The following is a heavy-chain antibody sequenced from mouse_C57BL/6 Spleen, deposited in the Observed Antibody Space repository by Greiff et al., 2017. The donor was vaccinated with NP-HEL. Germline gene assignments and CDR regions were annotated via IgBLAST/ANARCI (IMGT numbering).Heavy chain of an antibody. CDR3: ARNSRCSSYWYFDV. J-gene: IGHJ1*03. CDR2: IWSGGSA. CDR1: GFSLTSYG. D-gene: IGHD1-1*01. Sequence: QVQLKESGPGLVQPSQSLSITCTVSGFSLTSYGVHWVRQSPGKGLEWLGVIWSGGSADYNAAFISRLSISKDNSKSQVYFKKNSLQADDTAMYYCARNSRCSSYWYFDVWGTGTTVTVSS. V-gene: IGHV2-2*01.